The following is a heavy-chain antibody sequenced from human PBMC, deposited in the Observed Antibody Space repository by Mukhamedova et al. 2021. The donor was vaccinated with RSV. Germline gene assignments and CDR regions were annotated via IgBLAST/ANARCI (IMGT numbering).Heavy chain of an antibody. D-gene: IGHD1-1*01. Sequence: DSISIHFWSWIRQPAGKELEWIGRNYTSGNGNYNPSLRSRVTMSLDTSKKQLSLKLTSATAADSAVYYFVRENGSGMRSLDYWGQ. J-gene: IGHJ4*02. CDR1: DSISIHF. V-gene: IGHV4-4*07. CDR2: NYTSGNG. CDR3: VRENGSGMRSLDY.